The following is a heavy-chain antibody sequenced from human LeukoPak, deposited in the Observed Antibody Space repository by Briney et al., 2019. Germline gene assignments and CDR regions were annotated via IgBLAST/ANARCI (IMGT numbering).Heavy chain of an antibody. V-gene: IGHV3-53*01. D-gene: IGHD6-19*01. CDR1: GFTVSSNY. CDR2: IYSGGST. Sequence: GGSLRLSCAASGFTVSSNYMSWVRQAPGKGLEWVSVIYSGGSTYYADSVKGRFTISRDNSKSTLYLQMNSLRAEDTAVYYCARGVDSSGWYGGPFDYWGQGTLVTVSS. J-gene: IGHJ4*02. CDR3: ARGVDSSGWYGGPFDY.